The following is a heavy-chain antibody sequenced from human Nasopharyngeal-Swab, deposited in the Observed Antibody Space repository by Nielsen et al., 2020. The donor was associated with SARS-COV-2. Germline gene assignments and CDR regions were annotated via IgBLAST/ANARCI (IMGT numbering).Heavy chain of an antibody. D-gene: IGHD3-10*01. Sequence: ASVKVSCKASGYTFTSHDISWVRHASGQGLEWMGWMSPNSGTSGYAQKFQGRITMTRDTSLSTAYMELTSLTSADTAVYYCATLPRGLLWFGGSHDVFDLWGLGTMVTVSS. CDR3: ATLPRGLLWFGGSHDVFDL. V-gene: IGHV1-8*01. J-gene: IGHJ3*01. CDR1: GYTFTSHD. CDR2: MSPNSGTS.